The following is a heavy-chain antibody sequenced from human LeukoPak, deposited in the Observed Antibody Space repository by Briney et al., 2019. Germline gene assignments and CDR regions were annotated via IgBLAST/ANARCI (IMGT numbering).Heavy chain of an antibody. V-gene: IGHV3-48*03. CDR1: GFTFRNYE. Sequence: GGSLRLSCAASGFTFRNYEMNWVRQAPEKGLEWVSYISSSGSTVYYADSVKGRFTISRDNSKNTLYLQMNSLRAEDTAVYYCARDRLELRFTPYDYYYYYMDVWGKGTTVTVSS. D-gene: IGHD1-7*01. CDR2: ISSSGSTV. CDR3: ARDRLELRFTPYDYYYYYMDV. J-gene: IGHJ6*03.